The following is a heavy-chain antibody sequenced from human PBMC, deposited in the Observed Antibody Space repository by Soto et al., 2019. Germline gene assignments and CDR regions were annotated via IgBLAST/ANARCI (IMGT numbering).Heavy chain of an antibody. CDR3: ARGEGPVAAESSFAP. Sequence: GASVKVSCKASGYTFTSYAMHWVRQAPGQRLEWMGWINAGNGNTKYSQKFRGRVTITRDTPASTAYRELSSLSSEDTAVYYCARGEGPVAAESSFAPGGKGTLVTFSS. D-gene: IGHD2-15*01. CDR2: INAGNGNT. V-gene: IGHV1-3*01. J-gene: IGHJ5*02. CDR1: GYTFTSYA.